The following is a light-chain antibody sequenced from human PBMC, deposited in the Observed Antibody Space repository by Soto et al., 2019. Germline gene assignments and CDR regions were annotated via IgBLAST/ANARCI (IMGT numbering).Light chain of an antibody. CDR2: GAY. V-gene: IGKV3-15*01. CDR1: QTVIID. J-gene: IGKJ4*01. Sequence: EIVMTQSPATLSLSPGERATLSCRASQTVIIDLACYEQTPGQAPRLLIYGAYTSAAGLPARLSGRASGTEFTPTISRLHSEAFAVYYCQQYNNWPLTFGGGTKVDIK. CDR3: QQYNNWPLT.